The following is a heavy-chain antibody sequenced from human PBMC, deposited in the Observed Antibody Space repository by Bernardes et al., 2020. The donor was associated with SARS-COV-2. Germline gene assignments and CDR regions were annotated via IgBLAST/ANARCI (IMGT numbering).Heavy chain of an antibody. V-gene: IGHV3-33*01. CDR2: IWYEGRNK. CDR1: GFTFRSYG. D-gene: IGHD3-10*01. J-gene: IGHJ6*02. Sequence: GGSLRLSCEASGFTFRSYGVHWVRQAPGKGLEWVAVIWYEGRNKNYADSVKGRFTISRDNSKNTLHLQMNSLRAEDTAVYFCARGFHGSGSPLPNYYYYAMDVWGQGTTVIVSS. CDR3: ARGFHGSGSPLPNYYYYAMDV.